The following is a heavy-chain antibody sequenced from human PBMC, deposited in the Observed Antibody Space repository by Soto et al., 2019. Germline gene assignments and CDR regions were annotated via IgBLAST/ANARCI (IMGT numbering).Heavy chain of an antibody. J-gene: IGHJ4*02. D-gene: IGHD7-27*01. Sequence: VGSLRLSCAASGFIFSSFGMHWVRQAPGKGLEWVAHIWYDGSNTYYADSVKGRFTISRDNSRNTLYLQMNSLRAEDTAVYHCVRDLLGSGGHFDYWGQGTLVTVS. CDR2: IWYDGSNT. CDR1: GFIFSSFG. CDR3: VRDLLGSGGHFDY. V-gene: IGHV3-33*01.